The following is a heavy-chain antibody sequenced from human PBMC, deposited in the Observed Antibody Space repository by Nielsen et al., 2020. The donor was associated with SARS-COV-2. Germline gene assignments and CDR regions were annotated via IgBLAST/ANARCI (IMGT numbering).Heavy chain of an antibody. CDR3: ARGFSADY. D-gene: IGHD3-3*01. CDR1: ELTSDDYA. CDR2: ISWNSGSI. J-gene: IGHJ4*02. V-gene: IGHV3-9*02. Sequence: GGSLRLSCAPSELTSDDYAMHWVRQAPGKGLEWVSGISWNSGSIGYADSVKGRFTISRDNAKNSLFLQMNSLRAEDTAVYSWARGFSADYWGQGTLVTVSS.